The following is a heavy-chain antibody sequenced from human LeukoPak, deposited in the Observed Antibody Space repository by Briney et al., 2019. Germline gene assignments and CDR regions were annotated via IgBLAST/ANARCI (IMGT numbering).Heavy chain of an antibody. Sequence: PGGSLRLSCAASGFTFSSYAMSWVRQAPGKGLEWVAVISYDGSNKYYADSVKGRFTISRDNSKNTLYLQMNSLRAEDTAVYYCARDLGYDSSGYYIDYWGQGTLVTVSS. J-gene: IGHJ4*02. CDR3: ARDLGYDSSGYYIDY. CDR2: ISYDGSNK. CDR1: GFTFSSYA. D-gene: IGHD3-22*01. V-gene: IGHV3-30*04.